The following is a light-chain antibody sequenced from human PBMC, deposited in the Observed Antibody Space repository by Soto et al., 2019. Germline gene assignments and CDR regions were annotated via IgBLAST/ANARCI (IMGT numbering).Light chain of an antibody. CDR3: QQYSSQWT. Sequence: DIQMTQSPSTLSASVGDRVTITCRASQSISNWLAWYQQKPGKAPNLLIYKASTLESGVPSRFSGSGSGTDFTLTISSLQPDYFATYYRQQYSSQWTFGQGTKVETK. CDR2: KAS. CDR1: QSISNW. V-gene: IGKV1-5*03. J-gene: IGKJ1*01.